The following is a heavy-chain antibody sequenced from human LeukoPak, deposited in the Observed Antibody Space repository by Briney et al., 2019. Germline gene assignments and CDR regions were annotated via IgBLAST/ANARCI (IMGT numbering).Heavy chain of an antibody. D-gene: IGHD4-23*01. J-gene: IGHJ2*01. CDR1: GGSISSSSYY. V-gene: IGHV4-39*07. CDR3: ARDSVETTVVTRYWYFDL. CDR2: IYYSGST. Sequence: SETLSLACTVSGGSISSSSYYWGWIRQPPGKGLEWIGSIYYSGSTYYNPSLKSRVTISVDTSKNQFSLKLSSVTAADTAVYYCARDSVETTVVTRYWYFDLWGRGTLVTVSS.